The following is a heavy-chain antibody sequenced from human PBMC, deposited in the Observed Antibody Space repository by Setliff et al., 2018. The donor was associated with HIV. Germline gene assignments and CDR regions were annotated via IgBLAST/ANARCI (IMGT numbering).Heavy chain of an antibody. Sequence: SETLSLTCPVSGYSISSGYYWGWIRQPPGRGLEWIGAIHHGGNTYYNPSLKSRVTISVDTPKNLFSLKVNSVTAADTAVYYCARHDITLVRGLVWGQGITVTVSS. CDR2: IHHGGNT. CDR3: ARHDITLVRGLV. J-gene: IGHJ6*02. D-gene: IGHD3-10*01. CDR1: GYSISSGYY. V-gene: IGHV4-38-2*01.